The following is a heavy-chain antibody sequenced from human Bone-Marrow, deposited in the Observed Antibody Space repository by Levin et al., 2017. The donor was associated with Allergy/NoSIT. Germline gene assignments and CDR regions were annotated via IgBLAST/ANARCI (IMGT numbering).Heavy chain of an antibody. D-gene: IGHD3-16*01. CDR1: EFTFSRYP. CDR3: TRGSGSYPWAVFDH. Sequence: GESLKISCAASEFTFSRYPMHWVRQAPGKGLEWVAVMSPDGNFKSYADSVRGRFTISRDNSENTLYLQMNSLRLEDTGVYYCTRGSGSYPWAVFDHWGLGTLVTVSS. CDR2: MSPDGNFK. V-gene: IGHV3-30*04. J-gene: IGHJ4*02.